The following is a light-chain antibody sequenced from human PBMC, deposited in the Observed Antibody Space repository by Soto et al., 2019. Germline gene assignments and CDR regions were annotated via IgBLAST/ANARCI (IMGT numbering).Light chain of an antibody. Sequence: DTQVTQSPSSLSASVGDRVTITCRASQNIRTFLNWYQQKPGKPPNLLVSAASTLHSGVPSRFSGSGSETEFTLAISSLQPEDSATYYCQQGYSSPYTFGQGTRLAIK. CDR2: AAS. J-gene: IGKJ2*01. CDR1: QNIRTF. V-gene: IGKV1-39*01. CDR3: QQGYSSPYT.